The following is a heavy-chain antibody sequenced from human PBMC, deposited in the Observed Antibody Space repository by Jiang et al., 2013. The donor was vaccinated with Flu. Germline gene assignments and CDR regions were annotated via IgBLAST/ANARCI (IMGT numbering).Heavy chain of an antibody. Sequence: TCTVSGGSISSSSYYWGWIRQPPREGAWSGLEYLLYGSTYYNPSLKSRVTISVDTSKNQFSLKLSSVTAADTAVYYCARSVTTVTMSAFDIWGQGTMVTVSS. CDR3: ARSVTTVTMSAFDI. D-gene: IGHD4-17*01. V-gene: IGHV4-39*07. J-gene: IGHJ3*02. CDR2: LLYGST. CDR1: GGSISSSSYY.